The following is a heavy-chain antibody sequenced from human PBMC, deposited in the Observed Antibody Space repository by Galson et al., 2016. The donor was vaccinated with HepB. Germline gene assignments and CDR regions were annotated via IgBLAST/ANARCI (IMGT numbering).Heavy chain of an antibody. CDR3: STYYYVLSGHRPY. J-gene: IGHJ4*02. CDR1: GFTFSSYS. V-gene: IGHV3-21*03. D-gene: IGHD3-3*01. CDR2: ISSSSSYI. Sequence: SLRLSCAASGFTFSSYSMNWVRQAPGKGLEWVSFISSSSSYIYYADSVKGRFTISRDNAKNSLYLQMNSLRTEDTAVYYCSTYYYVLSGHRPYWGQGTQVTVSS.